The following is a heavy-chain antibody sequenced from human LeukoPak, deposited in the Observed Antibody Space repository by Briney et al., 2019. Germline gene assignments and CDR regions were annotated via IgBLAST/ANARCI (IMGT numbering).Heavy chain of an antibody. D-gene: IGHD6-19*01. Sequence: GASVKVSCKASGYTFTSYGISWVRQAPGQGLEWMGWISAYNGNTNYAQKLQGRVTMTTDTSTSTAYMELRSLRSDDTAVYYCARVITQWQWTKFFDYWGQGTLVTVSS. CDR3: ARVITQWQWTKFFDY. V-gene: IGHV1-18*01. CDR1: GYTFTSYG. CDR2: ISAYNGNT. J-gene: IGHJ4*02.